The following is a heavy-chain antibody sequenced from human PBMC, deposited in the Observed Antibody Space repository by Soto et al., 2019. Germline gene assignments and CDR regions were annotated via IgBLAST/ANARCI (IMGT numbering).Heavy chain of an antibody. D-gene: IGHD3-3*01. CDR1: GFTFSSYA. V-gene: IGHV3-23*01. Sequence: GGSLRLSCAASGFTFSSYAMSWVRQAPGKGLEWVSAISGSGGGTYYADSVKGRFTISRDNSKNTLYLQMNSLRAEDTAVYYCAKTGFYDFWSGYYTGFDYWGQGTLVTVSS. CDR2: ISGSGGGT. CDR3: AKTGFYDFWSGYYTGFDY. J-gene: IGHJ4*02.